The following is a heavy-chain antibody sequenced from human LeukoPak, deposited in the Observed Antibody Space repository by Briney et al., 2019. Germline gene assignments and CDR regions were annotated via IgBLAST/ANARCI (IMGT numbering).Heavy chain of an antibody. V-gene: IGHV4-34*01. CDR2: INHSGST. J-gene: IGHJ6*02. Sequence: SETLSLTCAVYGGSFSGYYWSWIRQPPGKGLEWIGEINHSGSTNYNPSLKSRVTISVDTSKNQFSLKLSSVTAADTAVYYCARDQHSSSWFYYYYYGMDVWGQGTTVTVSS. D-gene: IGHD6-13*01. CDR1: GGSFSGYY. CDR3: ARDQHSSSWFYYYYYGMDV.